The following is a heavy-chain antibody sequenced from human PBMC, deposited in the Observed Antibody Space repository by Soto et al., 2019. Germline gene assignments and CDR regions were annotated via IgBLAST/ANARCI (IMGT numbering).Heavy chain of an antibody. V-gene: IGHV3-48*02. CDR3: ASRYCSGGSCPDY. Sequence: EVQLVESGGGLVQPGGSLRLSCAASGFTFSSYSMNWVRQAPGKGLEWVSYISSSSSTIYYADSVKGRFTISRDNSKDSLYLQVNSLRNKDTAVYYCASRYCSGGSCPDYCGQGTLDTVSS. J-gene: IGHJ4*02. D-gene: IGHD2-15*01. CDR2: ISSSSSTI. CDR1: GFTFSSYS.